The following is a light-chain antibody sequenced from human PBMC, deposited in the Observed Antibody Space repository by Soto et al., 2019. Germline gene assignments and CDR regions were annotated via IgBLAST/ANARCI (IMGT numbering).Light chain of an antibody. CDR2: AAS. V-gene: IGKV3-20*01. Sequence: EIVLTQSPGTLSLSPGERDTLSCRASQSVSVNSLAWYQQKGGQAPRLLIYAASTRATGVPDRFSGSGSGTDFALTISRLETEDVAVYYCQQDGGSPFTFGPGTKVDIK. CDR1: QSVSVNS. CDR3: QQDGGSPFT. J-gene: IGKJ3*01.